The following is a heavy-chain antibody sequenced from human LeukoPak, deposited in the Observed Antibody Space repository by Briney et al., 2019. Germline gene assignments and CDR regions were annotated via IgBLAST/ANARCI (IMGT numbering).Heavy chain of an antibody. CDR3: ARIGSVDILTDPRGWFDP. V-gene: IGHV1-2*02. CDR2: INPNSGGT. Sequence: GASVKVSCKASGYTFTNYYIHWMRQAPGQGLEWMGWINPNSGGTNFAQRFQGRVTMTRDTSISTTYMELSGLSSDDTAVYYCARIGSVDILTDPRGWFDPWGQGTLVTVSS. D-gene: IGHD3-9*01. J-gene: IGHJ5*02. CDR1: GYTFTNYY.